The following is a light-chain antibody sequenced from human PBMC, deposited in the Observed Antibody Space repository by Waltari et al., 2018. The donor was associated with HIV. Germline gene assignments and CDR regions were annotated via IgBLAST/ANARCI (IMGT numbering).Light chain of an antibody. CDR2: ASS. J-gene: IGKJ1*01. V-gene: IGKV1-12*01. CDR1: QSIVTW. CDR3: EQAHSLPWT. Sequence: DIQMTQSPSLVSASVGDRATITCRASQSIVTWLSWYQQKPGTAPAPLLFASSRLQGGIPGRFSGSGSGTNFTLTIRNIQPDDFAIYHCEQAHSLPWTFGQGTKVE.